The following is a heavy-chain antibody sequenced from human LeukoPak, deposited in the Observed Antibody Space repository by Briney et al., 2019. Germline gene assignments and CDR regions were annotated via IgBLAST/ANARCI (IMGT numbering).Heavy chain of an antibody. J-gene: IGHJ4*02. V-gene: IGHV4-59*01. CDR1: GGSISSYY. CDR3: SGYSYGNYFDY. CDR2: IYYSGST. D-gene: IGHD5-18*01. Sequence: PSETLSLTCTVSGGSISSYYWSWIRQPPGKGLEWIGYIYYSGSTNYNPSLKSRVTISVDTSKNQFSLKLSSVTAADTAVCYCSGYSYGNYFDYWGQGTLVTVSS.